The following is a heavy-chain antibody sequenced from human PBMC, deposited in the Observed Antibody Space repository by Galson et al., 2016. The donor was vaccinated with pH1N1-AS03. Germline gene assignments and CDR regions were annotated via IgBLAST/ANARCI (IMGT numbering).Heavy chain of an antibody. CDR3: AGRQNGRHYDFWSGARGFDS. CDR2: FIPVFNTV. J-gene: IGHJ4*02. V-gene: IGHV1-69*05. Sequence: SCKASGGTFSNYAISWVRQAPGQGLEWLGGFIPVFNTVKYERKFQGRVTITTDESTSTAYMEVRSLRSEDTAVYYCAGRQNGRHYDFWSGARGFDSWGQGTLVTVSS. D-gene: IGHD3-3*01. CDR1: GGTFSNYA.